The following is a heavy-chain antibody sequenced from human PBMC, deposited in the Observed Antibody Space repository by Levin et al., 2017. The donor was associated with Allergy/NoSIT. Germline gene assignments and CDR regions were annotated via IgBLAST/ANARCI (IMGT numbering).Heavy chain of an antibody. D-gene: IGHD2-2*01. CDR2: ISYDGSNK. Sequence: GESLKISCAASGFTFSSYGMHWVRQAPGKGLEWVAVISYDGSNKYYADSVKGRFTISRDNSKNTLYLQMNSLRAEDTAVYYCAKDKLRYCSSTSCPSNWFDPWGQGTLVTVSS. V-gene: IGHV3-30*18. J-gene: IGHJ5*02. CDR3: AKDKLRYCSSTSCPSNWFDP. CDR1: GFTFSSYG.